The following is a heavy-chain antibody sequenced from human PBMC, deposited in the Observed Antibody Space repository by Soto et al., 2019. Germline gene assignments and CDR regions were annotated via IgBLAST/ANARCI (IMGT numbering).Heavy chain of an antibody. CDR3: AKALGRDFSDFDS. D-gene: IGHD3-10*01. J-gene: IGHJ4*02. Sequence: GGSLRLSCAASGFTLSSYAMSWVRQAPGKGLEWASTFGRTAANTHYADSVKGRFTISRDNSKNTLYLQMNSLRAEDTAVYYCAKALGRDFSDFDSWGQGTQVTVSS. CDR1: GFTLSSYA. V-gene: IGHV3-23*01. CDR2: FGRTAANT.